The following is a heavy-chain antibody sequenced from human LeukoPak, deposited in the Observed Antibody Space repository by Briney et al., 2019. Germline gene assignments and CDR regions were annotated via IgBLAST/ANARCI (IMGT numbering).Heavy chain of an antibody. V-gene: IGHV3-33*06. CDR1: GFTFSNYG. CDR2: IWHDGSQK. Sequence: GGSLRLSCAASGFTFSNYGMHWVRQAPGKGLEWVAVIWHDGSQKNYADSVKGRFTISRDNSKNTLYLQMYGLRAEDTAIYYCANNFDYWGQGTLVTVSS. CDR3: ANNFDY. J-gene: IGHJ4*02.